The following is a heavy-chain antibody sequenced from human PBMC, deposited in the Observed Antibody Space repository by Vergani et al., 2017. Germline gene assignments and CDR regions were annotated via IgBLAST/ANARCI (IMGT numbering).Heavy chain of an antibody. J-gene: IGHJ4*02. CDR2: VFYGGRT. CDR1: GDSISTSSYA. Sequence: QMQLQESGPGLVKPSETLSLSCTVSGDSISTSSYAWGWIRQPPGKTLEWIGTVFYGGRTSYNPSLKSRVTLSLDTSKKQLSLHLTSVTAADTAFYYCARHISVVRPSSMTAFDYWGQGTLVTVSS. CDR3: ARHISVVRPSSMTAFDY. D-gene: IGHD2-21*01. V-gene: IGHV4-39*01.